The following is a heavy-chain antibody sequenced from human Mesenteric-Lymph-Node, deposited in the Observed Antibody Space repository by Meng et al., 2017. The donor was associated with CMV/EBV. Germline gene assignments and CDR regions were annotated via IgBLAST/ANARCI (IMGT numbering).Heavy chain of an antibody. CDR2: INPNSGNT. J-gene: IGHJ4*02. Sequence: SVNVSCMASVYTFTSYDINWVRQATGQGLEWMGWINPNSGNTGYAQKLQGRVTMTRNTSISTAYMELSSLRSEDTAVYYCARGREGTAMGDIDYWGQGTLVTVSS. CDR1: VYTFTSYD. CDR3: ARGREGTAMGDIDY. D-gene: IGHD5-18*01. V-gene: IGHV1-8*01.